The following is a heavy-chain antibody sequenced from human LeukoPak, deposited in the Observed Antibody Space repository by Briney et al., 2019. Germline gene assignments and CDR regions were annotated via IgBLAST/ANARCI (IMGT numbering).Heavy chain of an antibody. J-gene: IGHJ6*02. D-gene: IGHD5-18*01. Sequence: PGGSLRLSCVASGFTLDGVGVSWVRQAPGKGLEWVSGISWNGGRTAYADAVKGRFTISRDNAKNSLFLQMKSLRAEDTALYYCARQIAMAKYYYYGMDVWGPGTSVTVSS. V-gene: IGHV3-20*04. CDR3: ARQIAMAKYYYYGMDV. CDR2: ISWNGGRT. CDR1: GFTLDGVG.